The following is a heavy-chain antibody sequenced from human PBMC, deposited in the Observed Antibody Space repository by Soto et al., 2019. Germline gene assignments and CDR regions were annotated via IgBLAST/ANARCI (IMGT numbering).Heavy chain of an antibody. Sequence: EVQLLESGGGLVQPGGSLRLSCAASGFTFSSYAMTWVRQAPGKGLEWVSGISGSGGSTYYADSVKGRFTISRDNSKNTRYLQMNSLRAEDTAVYYCAKGGYYYDSTGYWWGQGTLVTVSS. CDR1: GFTFSSYA. V-gene: IGHV3-23*01. J-gene: IGHJ4*02. CDR3: AKGGYYYDSTGYW. D-gene: IGHD3-22*01. CDR2: ISGSGGST.